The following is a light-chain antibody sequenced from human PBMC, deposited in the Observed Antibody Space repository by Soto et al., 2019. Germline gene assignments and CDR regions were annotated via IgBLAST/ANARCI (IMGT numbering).Light chain of an antibody. CDR1: SSDVGGYNF. CDR3: SSYAGTNNYV. Sequence: QSALTQPPSASGSPGQSVTISCTGTSSDVGGYNFVSWYQQHPGKAPKLMIYEVTKRPSGVPDRFSASKSGTTASLTVSGLQAEDEADYYCSSYAGTNNYVFGTGTKLTV. J-gene: IGLJ1*01. V-gene: IGLV2-8*01. CDR2: EVT.